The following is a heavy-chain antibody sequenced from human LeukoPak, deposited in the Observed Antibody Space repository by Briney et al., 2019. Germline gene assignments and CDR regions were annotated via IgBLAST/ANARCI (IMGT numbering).Heavy chain of an antibody. J-gene: IGHJ4*02. CDR1: GFTFSSYW. CDR3: ARDSVVVTALYDY. CDR2: IKQDGSEK. Sequence: PGGSLRLSCAASGFTFSSYWMSWVRQAPGKGLEWVANIKQDGSEKYYVDSVKGRFTISRDNAKNSLYLQMNSLRAEDTAGYYCARDSVVVTALYDYWGQGTLVTVSS. V-gene: IGHV3-7*01. D-gene: IGHD2-21*02.